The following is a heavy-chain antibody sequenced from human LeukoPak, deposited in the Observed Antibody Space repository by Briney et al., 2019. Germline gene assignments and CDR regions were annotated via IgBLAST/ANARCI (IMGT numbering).Heavy chain of an antibody. CDR3: AELGITMIGGV. Sequence: PGGSLRLSCAASGFTFRKYWMNWVRQAPGKGLEWVSYISSSGSTIYYADSVKGRFTISRDNAKNSLYLQMNSLRAEDTAVYYCAELGITMIGGVWGKGTTVTISS. V-gene: IGHV3-48*03. CDR2: ISSSGSTI. CDR1: GFTFRKYW. J-gene: IGHJ6*04. D-gene: IGHD3-10*02.